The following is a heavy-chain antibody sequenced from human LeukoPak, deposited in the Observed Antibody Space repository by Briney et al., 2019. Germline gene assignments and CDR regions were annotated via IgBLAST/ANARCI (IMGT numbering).Heavy chain of an antibody. Sequence: GGSLRLSCAASGFTFSSYWMSWVRQAPGKGLEWVANIKQDGSEKYYVDSVKGRFTISRDNAKNSLYLQMSSLRAEDTAVYYCARKYYYDSSGYSYYFDYWGQGTLVTVSS. D-gene: IGHD3-22*01. CDR2: IKQDGSEK. J-gene: IGHJ4*02. V-gene: IGHV3-7*01. CDR3: ARKYYYDSSGYSYYFDY. CDR1: GFTFSSYW.